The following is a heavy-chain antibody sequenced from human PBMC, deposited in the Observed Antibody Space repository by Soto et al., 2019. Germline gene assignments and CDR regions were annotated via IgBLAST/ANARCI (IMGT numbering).Heavy chain of an antibody. D-gene: IGHD3-16*02. J-gene: IGHJ3*02. CDR1: GFTFSSYA. Sequence: GGSLRLSCAASGFTFSSYAMSWVRQAPGKGLEWVSAISGSGGSTYYADSVKGRFTISRDNSKNTLYLQMNSLRAEDPAVYYCANPSGRRRVIDDSFDIWGQGTMFTVSS. CDR2: ISGSGGST. CDR3: ANPSGRRRVIDDSFDI. V-gene: IGHV3-23*01.